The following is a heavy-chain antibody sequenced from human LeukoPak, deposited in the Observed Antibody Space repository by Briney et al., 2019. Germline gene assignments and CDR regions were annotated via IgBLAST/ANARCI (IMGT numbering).Heavy chain of an antibody. V-gene: IGHV3-9*01. CDR2: ISWNSGSI. J-gene: IGHJ6*02. D-gene: IGHD4-17*01. Sequence: PGGSLRLSCAASGFTFDDYAMHWVRQAPGKGLEWVSGISWNSGSIGYADSVKGRFTISRDNAKNSLYLQMNSLRAEDTALYYCAKDTSLAYGELIYYYYGGRLGPRDHGHRPL. CDR1: GFTFDDYA. CDR3: AKDTSLAYGELIYYYYGGR.